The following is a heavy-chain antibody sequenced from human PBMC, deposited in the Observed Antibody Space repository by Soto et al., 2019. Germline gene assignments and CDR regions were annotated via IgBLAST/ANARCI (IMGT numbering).Heavy chain of an antibody. CDR3: AREKGYSSSVYFDY. Sequence: QVQLLESGGGVVQPGRSLRLSCAASGFTFSSYGMHWVRQAPGKGLEWVAVIWDDGSNKYYADSVKGRFTISRDNSKNRLDLQMNSLRAEDTAVYYCAREKGYSSSVYFDYWGQGTLVTVSS. CDR1: GFTFSSYG. V-gene: IGHV3-33*01. CDR2: IWDDGSNK. J-gene: IGHJ4*02. D-gene: IGHD6-6*01.